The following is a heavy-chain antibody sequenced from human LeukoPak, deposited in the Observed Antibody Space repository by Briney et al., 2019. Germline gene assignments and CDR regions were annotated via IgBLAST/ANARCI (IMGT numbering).Heavy chain of an antibody. D-gene: IGHD3-22*01. CDR1: GFTFDDYA. J-gene: IGHJ3*02. CDR3: AKDPEPNYDSRESDAFDI. CDR2: ISWNSGSI. Sequence: GGSLRLSCAASGFTFDDYAMHWVRQAPGKGLEWVSGISWNSGSIGYADSVKGRFTISRDNAKNSLYLQMNSLRAEDTALYYCAKDPEPNYDSRESDAFDIWGQGTMVTVSS. V-gene: IGHV3-9*01.